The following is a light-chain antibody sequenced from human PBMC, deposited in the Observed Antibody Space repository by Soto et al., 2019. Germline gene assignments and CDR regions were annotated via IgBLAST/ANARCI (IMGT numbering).Light chain of an antibody. V-gene: IGKV3-15*01. CDR2: GAS. Sequence: IVLTQCPGTLSLSPGARAALACGGSQSVSRRYLAWPQQSPCHAPRPAIFGASTRATGFPARFSVSGSATEFTLPLSSLKPEDFAVYDCQQYNKWTPTFGQGTKVDI. J-gene: IGKJ1*01. CDR3: QQYNKWTPT. CDR1: QSVSRRY.